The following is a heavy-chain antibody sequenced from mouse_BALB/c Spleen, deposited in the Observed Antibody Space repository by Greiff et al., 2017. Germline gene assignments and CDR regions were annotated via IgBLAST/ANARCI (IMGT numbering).Heavy chain of an antibody. V-gene: IGHV5-9-4*01. Sequence: EVMLVESGGGLVKPGGSLKLSCAASGFTFSSYAMSWVRQSPEKRLEWVAEISSGGSYTYYPDTVTGRFTISRDNAKNTLYLEMSSLRSEDTAMYYCARDDYGSKDAMDYWGQGTSVTVSS. J-gene: IGHJ4*01. CDR2: ISSGGSYT. CDR1: GFTFSSYA. D-gene: IGHD1-1*01. CDR3: ARDDYGSKDAMDY.